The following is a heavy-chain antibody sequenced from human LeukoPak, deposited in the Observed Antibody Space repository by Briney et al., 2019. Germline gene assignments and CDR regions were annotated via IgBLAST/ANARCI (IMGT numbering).Heavy chain of an antibody. CDR1: GYSFTSYW. J-gene: IGHJ3*01. D-gene: IGHD1-26*01. CDR2: IYPGDSDT. CDR3: ARLSGSWAFDV. Sequence: GESLKISCKGSGYSFTSYWIGWVRQMPGKGLEWMGIIYPGDSDTRFSPSFQGQVTISADKSISTAYLQWSSLKASGSAIYYCARLSGSWAFDVWGQGTVVTVSS. V-gene: IGHV5-51*01.